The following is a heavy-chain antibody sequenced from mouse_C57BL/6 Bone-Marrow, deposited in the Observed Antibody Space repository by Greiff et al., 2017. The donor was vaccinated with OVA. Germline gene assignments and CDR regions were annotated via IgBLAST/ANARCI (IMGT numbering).Heavy chain of an antibody. CDR1: GFTFSSYG. Sequence: EVQRVESGGDLVKPGGSLKLSCAASGFTFSSYGMSWVRQTPDKRLEWVATISSGGSYTYYPDSVKGRFTISRDNAKNTLYLQMSSLKSEDTAMYYCARLVTTVVDWYFDVWGTGTTVTVSS. D-gene: IGHD1-1*01. CDR3: ARLVTTVVDWYFDV. V-gene: IGHV5-6*01. J-gene: IGHJ1*03. CDR2: ISSGGSYT.